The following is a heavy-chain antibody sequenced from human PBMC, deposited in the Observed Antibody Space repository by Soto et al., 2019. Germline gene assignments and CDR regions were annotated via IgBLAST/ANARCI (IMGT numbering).Heavy chain of an antibody. Sequence: TSETLSLTCTVSGGSISSSTYYWDWIRQPPGKGLEWIGAMHYTGNKNYNPSLESRVTMSVDTSKNQFSLKLSSVTPTDTAVYYCARRSSSSLGSLFDPWGRGILVTVSS. D-gene: IGHD6-6*01. CDR3: ARRSSSSLGSLFDP. CDR1: GGSISSSTYY. V-gene: IGHV4-39*01. J-gene: IGHJ5*02. CDR2: MHYTGNK.